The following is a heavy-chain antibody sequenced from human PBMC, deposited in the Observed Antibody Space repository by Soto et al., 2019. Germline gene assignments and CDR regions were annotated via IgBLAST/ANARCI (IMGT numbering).Heavy chain of an antibody. CDR3: ATASGSTYGGPYYYYGLDV. CDR1: GGSISSYY. Sequence: SETLSLTCTVSGGSISSYYWSWIRQPPGKGLEWIGYIYYSGSTKYNPSLKSRVTISVDTSKSQFSLKVSSVTAADTAVYYCATASGSTYGGPYYYYGLDVWGQGTTVTVSS. J-gene: IGHJ6*02. D-gene: IGHD2-15*01. V-gene: IGHV4-59*08. CDR2: IYYSGST.